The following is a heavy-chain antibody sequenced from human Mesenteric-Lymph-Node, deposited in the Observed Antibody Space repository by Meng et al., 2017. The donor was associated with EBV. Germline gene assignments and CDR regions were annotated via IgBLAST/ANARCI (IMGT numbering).Heavy chain of an antibody. Sequence: VHLVESGGGVVQPGRSLRLSCAASGFTFNNYPMHWVRQAPGKGLEWVAVVQYDGIYKYYADSVKGRFTISRDNSKNMVYLQMDSLRTEDTAVYYCAKAEATSFDYWGQGTLVTVSS. V-gene: IGHV3-30-3*01. D-gene: IGHD1-26*01. J-gene: IGHJ4*02. CDR2: VQYDGIYK. CDR1: GFTFNNYP. CDR3: AKAEATSFDY.